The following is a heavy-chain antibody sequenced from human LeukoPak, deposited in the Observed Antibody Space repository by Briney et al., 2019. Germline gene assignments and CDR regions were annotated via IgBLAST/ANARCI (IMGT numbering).Heavy chain of an antibody. V-gene: IGHV3-11*01. CDR2: ITSSGGNI. Sequence: GGSLRLSCAASGFIFSDYYMSWVRQAPGKGLEWVSYITSSGGNIYYEDSVKGRFTISRDNAENSLYLQMNSLRAEDSAVYFCARDKGPLKWYFDLWGRGTLVTVSS. CDR1: GFIFSDYY. CDR3: ARDKGPLKWYFDL. J-gene: IGHJ2*01.